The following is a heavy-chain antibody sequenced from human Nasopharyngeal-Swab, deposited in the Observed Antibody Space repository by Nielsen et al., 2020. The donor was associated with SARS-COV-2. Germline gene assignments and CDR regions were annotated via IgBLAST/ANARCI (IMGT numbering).Heavy chain of an antibody. CDR1: GFTFSSYS. Sequence: GGSLRLSCAASGFTFSSYSMDWVRQVPGKGLEWVSSISSSSSYIYYADSVKGRFTISRDNAKNSLYLQMNSLRAEDTAVYYCARETYGDRSYWGQGTLVTVSS. CDR3: ARETYGDRSY. D-gene: IGHD4-17*01. J-gene: IGHJ4*02. V-gene: IGHV3-21*01. CDR2: ISSSSSYI.